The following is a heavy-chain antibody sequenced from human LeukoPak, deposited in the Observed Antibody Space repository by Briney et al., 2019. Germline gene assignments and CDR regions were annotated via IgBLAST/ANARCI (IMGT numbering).Heavy chain of an antibody. D-gene: IGHD1-26*01. V-gene: IGHV4-30-2*03. CDR1: GGSISSGDYY. Sequence: SQTLSLTCTVSGGSISSGDYYWSWIRQPPGKGLEWIGSIYHSGSTYYNPSLKSRVTISVDTSKNQFSLKLSTVTAADTAVYYCAGPKSGSYTRGLDYWGQGTLVTVSS. J-gene: IGHJ4*02. CDR3: AGPKSGSYTRGLDY. CDR2: IYHSGST.